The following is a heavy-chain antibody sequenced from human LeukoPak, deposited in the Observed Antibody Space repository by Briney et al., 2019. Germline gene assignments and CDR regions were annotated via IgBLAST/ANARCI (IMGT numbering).Heavy chain of an antibody. CDR2: IYYSGST. J-gene: IGHJ5*02. CDR1: GGPISSSSYY. D-gene: IGHD6-13*01. CDR3: ARVRYSSSWFWFDP. Sequence: PSETLSLTCTVSGGPISSSSYYWGWIRQPPGKGLEWIGSIYYSGSTYYNPSLKSRVTISVDTSKNQFSLRLSSVTAADTAVYYCARVRYSSSWFWFDPWGQGTLVTVSS. V-gene: IGHV4-39*07.